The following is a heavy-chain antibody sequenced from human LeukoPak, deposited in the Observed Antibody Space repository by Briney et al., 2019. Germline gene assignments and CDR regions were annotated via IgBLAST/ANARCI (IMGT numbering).Heavy chain of an antibody. CDR1: GYSISSGYY. V-gene: IGHV4-38-2*01. CDR3: ARLSTSRPIGWFDP. CDR2: IYHSGST. Sequence: SETQFLTCAVSGYSISSGYYWGWIRQPPGKGLEWIGSIYHSGSTYYNPSLKSRVTISVDTSKNQFSLKLSSVTAADTAVYYCARLSTSRPIGWFDPWGQGTLVTVSS. D-gene: IGHD2-2*01. J-gene: IGHJ5*02.